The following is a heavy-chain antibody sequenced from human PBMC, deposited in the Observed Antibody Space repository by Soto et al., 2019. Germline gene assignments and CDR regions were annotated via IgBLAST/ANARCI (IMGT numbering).Heavy chain of an antibody. Sequence: ASVKVSCKASGYTFSGYYIHWVRQAPGQGLEWMGWINPNNGGTNYAQKFQDWVTMTKDTSINTAYMELNRLRSDDTAIHYCAVAVAGNNWFDPWGQGTLVTVSS. V-gene: IGHV1-2*04. CDR3: AVAVAGNNWFDP. CDR1: GYTFSGYY. J-gene: IGHJ5*02. D-gene: IGHD6-19*01. CDR2: INPNNGGT.